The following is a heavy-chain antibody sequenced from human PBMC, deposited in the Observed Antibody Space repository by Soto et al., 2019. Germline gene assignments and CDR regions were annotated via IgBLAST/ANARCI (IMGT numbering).Heavy chain of an antibody. Sequence: SETLSLTCTVSGGSISSYYWSWIRQPPGKGLEWIGYIYYSGSTNYNPSLKSRVTISVDTSKNQFSLKLTSVTAADTAVYYCARVVSGGSCVDYWGQGTLVTVSS. CDR3: ARVVSGGSCVDY. CDR1: GGSISSYY. CDR2: IYYSGST. D-gene: IGHD2-15*01. V-gene: IGHV4-59*12. J-gene: IGHJ4*02.